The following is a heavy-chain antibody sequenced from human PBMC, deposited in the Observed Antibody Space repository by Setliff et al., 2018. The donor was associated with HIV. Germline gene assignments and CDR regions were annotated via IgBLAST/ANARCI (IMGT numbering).Heavy chain of an antibody. D-gene: IGHD1-1*01. CDR2: VYSTGSI. CDR1: GGSMSRFY. Sequence: SETLSLTCTVSGGSMSRFYWTWVRQPPGKGLEWIGFVYSTGSINYSPSFRGRPTISLDTSENQFSLHLTSVTAADTAVYYCARAEGDAYNSLPYVDSWGPGALVTVSS. J-gene: IGHJ4*02. CDR3: ARAEGDAYNSLPYVDS. V-gene: IGHV4-59*01.